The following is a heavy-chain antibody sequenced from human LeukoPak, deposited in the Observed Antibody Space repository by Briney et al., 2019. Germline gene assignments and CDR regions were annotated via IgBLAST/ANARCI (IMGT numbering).Heavy chain of an antibody. J-gene: IGHJ5*02. CDR1: GFTFNSYA. V-gene: IGHV3-30*02. D-gene: IGHD3-3*01. CDR3: ARHNTRFLERLPALGP. Sequence: GGSLRLSCLASGFTFNSYAMHWVRRAPGKGLEWVAFIRHDGSSEYYADSVKGRFIISRDRSGNTVYLQMKSLRPEDTAIYYCARHNTRFLERLPALGPWGQGTLVTVSS. CDR2: IRHDGSSE.